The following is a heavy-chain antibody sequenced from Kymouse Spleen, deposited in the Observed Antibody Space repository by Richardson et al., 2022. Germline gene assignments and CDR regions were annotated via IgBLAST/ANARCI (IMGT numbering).Heavy chain of an antibody. CDR2: IYYSGST. Sequence: QLQLQESGPGLVKPSETLSLTCTVSGGSISSSSYYWGWIRQPPGKGLEWIGSIYYSGSTYYNPSLKSRVTISVDTSKNQFSLKLSSVTAADTAVYYCARQGDTAMVTYGMDVWGQGTTVTVSS. D-gene: IGHD5-18,IGHD5-18*01. CDR3: ARQGDTAMVTYGMDV. CDR1: GGSISSSSYY. V-gene: IGHV4-39*01. J-gene: IGHJ6*02.